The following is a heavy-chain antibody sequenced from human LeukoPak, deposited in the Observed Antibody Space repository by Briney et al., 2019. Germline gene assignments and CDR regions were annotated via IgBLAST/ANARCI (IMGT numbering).Heavy chain of an antibody. J-gene: IGHJ3*02. D-gene: IGHD3-22*01. Sequence: PGGSLTLSCAASGFTFSSYAMSWVRQAPGKGLEWVSAISGSGGSTYYADSVKGRFTISRDNSKNTLYLQMNSLRAEDTAVYYCAKDRELGLRITMIPGDDAFDIWGQGTMVTVSS. V-gene: IGHV3-23*01. CDR3: AKDRELGLRITMIPGDDAFDI. CDR1: GFTFSSYA. CDR2: ISGSGGST.